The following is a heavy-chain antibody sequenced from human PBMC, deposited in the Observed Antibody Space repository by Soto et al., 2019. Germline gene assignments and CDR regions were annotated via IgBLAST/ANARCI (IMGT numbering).Heavy chain of an antibody. CDR1: GGSFSGYY. CDR2: INHSGRT. CDR3: ARTRCSNSRCRPNFDN. Sequence: QVQLQQWGAGLLKPSETLSLTCAVYGGSFSGYYWSWLRQPPGKGREWIGEINHSGRTNYNPSLRRRVTTSPDTSEHQLSLRLSYVTAADTAVYYCARTRCSNSRCRPNFDNWGQGTLVTVSS. V-gene: IGHV4-34*01. D-gene: IGHD2-2*01. J-gene: IGHJ4*02.